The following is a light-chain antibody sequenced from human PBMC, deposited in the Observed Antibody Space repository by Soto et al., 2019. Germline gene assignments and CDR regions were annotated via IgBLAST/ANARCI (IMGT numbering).Light chain of an antibody. V-gene: IGKV1-39*01. CDR2: AAS. Sequence: DIPMTQSPSSLSASVGDRVTITCRASQSISSSLNWDRPKPGKAPELLISAASSVPSGVPSRVRGSGSGTDFTRTISSLQTEDFATYDWQQSYSMPPTYGPGTKVDSK. CDR1: QSISSS. CDR3: QQSYSMPPT. J-gene: IGKJ3*01.